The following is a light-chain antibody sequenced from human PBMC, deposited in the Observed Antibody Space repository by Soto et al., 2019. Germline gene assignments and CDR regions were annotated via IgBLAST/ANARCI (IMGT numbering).Light chain of an antibody. CDR3: QQLNRYPYT. CDR1: QSVRTY. Sequence: EIVLTQSPVTLSLSPGERATLSCRASQSVRTYLAWYQVKPGQAPRLLIYDASRRASGVPARFSGSGSGTDFTLTIASLQPEDFATYYCQQLNRYPYTFGQGTELEIK. V-gene: IGKV3-11*01. CDR2: DAS. J-gene: IGKJ2*01.